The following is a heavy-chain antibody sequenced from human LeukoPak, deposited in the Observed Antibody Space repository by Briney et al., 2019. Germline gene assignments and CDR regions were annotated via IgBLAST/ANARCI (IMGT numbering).Heavy chain of an antibody. D-gene: IGHD4-23*01. Sequence: GGSLILSCAASGFTFSTYSMNWVRQAPGKGLEWVSYISSSGNTIYYADSVKGRFTISRDNAKNSLYLQVNSLRDEDTAVYYCAREGPVVRGSEVDYWGQGTLVTVSS. V-gene: IGHV3-48*02. J-gene: IGHJ4*02. CDR2: ISSSGNTI. CDR1: GFTFSTYS. CDR3: AREGPVVRGSEVDY.